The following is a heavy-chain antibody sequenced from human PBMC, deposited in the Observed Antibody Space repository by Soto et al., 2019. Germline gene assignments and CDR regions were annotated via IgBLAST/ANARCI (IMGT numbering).Heavy chain of an antibody. CDR3: ARDTPPPRE. V-gene: IGHV1-18*01. CDR2: ISAYNGNT. J-gene: IGHJ4*02. CDR1: GYTFTSYH. Sequence: QVQLVQSGAEVKKPGASVKVSCKAPGYTFTSYHITWVRQAPGQGLEGMGWISAYNGNTNYAQKLQGRVTMTTDTSTRTAYMELRSPRSDDTAVYYCARDTPPPREWGQGTLVTVSS.